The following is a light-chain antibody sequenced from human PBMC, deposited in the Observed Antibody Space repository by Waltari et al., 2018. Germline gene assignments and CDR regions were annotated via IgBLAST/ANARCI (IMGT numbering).Light chain of an antibody. CDR3: HQYSSTPWT. CDR1: QTVLHSSDTKNY. CDR2: WSS. J-gene: IGKJ1*01. Sequence: DIVMTQSPDSLAVSLGERATINCKSSQTVLHSSDTKNYVAWYQQKPGQPPKLLIYWSSTRESGVPDRFSVSGSGTDFTLTISSLQAEDVAVYYCHQYSSTPWTFGQGTKVEVK. V-gene: IGKV4-1*01.